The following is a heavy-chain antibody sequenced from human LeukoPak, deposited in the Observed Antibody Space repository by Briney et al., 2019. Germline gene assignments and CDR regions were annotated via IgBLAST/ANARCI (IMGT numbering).Heavy chain of an antibody. Sequence: GGSLRLSCAASGFTVSSNYMSWVRQAPGKGLGWVSVIYSGGSTYYADSVKGRFTISRDNSKNTLYLQMNSLRAEDTAVYYCARDRGGGEGFDYWGQGTLVTVSS. V-gene: IGHV3-53*01. D-gene: IGHD3-16*01. J-gene: IGHJ4*02. CDR3: ARDRGGGEGFDY. CDR1: GFTVSSNY. CDR2: IYSGGST.